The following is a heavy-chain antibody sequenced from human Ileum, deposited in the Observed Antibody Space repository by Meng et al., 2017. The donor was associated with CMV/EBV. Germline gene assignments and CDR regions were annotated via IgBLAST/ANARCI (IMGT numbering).Heavy chain of an antibody. Sequence: GESLKISCAASGFTFSTYAMSWVRQAPGKGLEWVGRIRKKVNSYTTEYAASVKGRFSISRDDSKNSLYLQMNSLKTEDTAVYYCARSYSGSRFDPWGQGTLVTVSS. D-gene: IGHD1-26*01. J-gene: IGHJ5*02. CDR1: GFTFSTYA. CDR3: ARSYSGSRFDP. CDR2: IRKKVNSYTT. V-gene: IGHV3-72*01.